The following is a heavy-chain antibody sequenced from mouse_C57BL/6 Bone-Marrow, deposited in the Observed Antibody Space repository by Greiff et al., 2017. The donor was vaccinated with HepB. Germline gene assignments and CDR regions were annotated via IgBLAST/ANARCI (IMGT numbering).Heavy chain of an antibody. V-gene: IGHV5-15*01. Sequence: EVQGVESGGGLVQPGGSLKLSCAASGFTFSDYGMAWVRQAPRKGPEWVAFISNLAYSIYYADTVTGRFTIARENAKNTLYLEMSSLRSEDTAMYYCARHSYYGSSPAWFAYWGQGTLVTVSA. CDR2: ISNLAYSI. CDR3: ARHSYYGSSPAWFAY. D-gene: IGHD1-1*01. J-gene: IGHJ3*01. CDR1: GFTFSDYG.